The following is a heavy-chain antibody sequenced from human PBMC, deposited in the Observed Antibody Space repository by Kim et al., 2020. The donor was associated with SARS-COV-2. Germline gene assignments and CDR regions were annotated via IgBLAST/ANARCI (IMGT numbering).Heavy chain of an antibody. CDR1: GFTFSSYD. CDR3: ARGGSGSYFWYFDL. Sequence: GGSLRLSCAASGFTFSSYDMHWVRQATGKGLEWVSTIGTTGDTYYPGSVKGRFTISRENAKNSLYLQMNSLRAGDTAVYYCARGGSGSYFWYFDLWGRGTLVTVSS. CDR2: IGTTGDT. D-gene: IGHD1-26*01. V-gene: IGHV3-13*01. J-gene: IGHJ2*01.